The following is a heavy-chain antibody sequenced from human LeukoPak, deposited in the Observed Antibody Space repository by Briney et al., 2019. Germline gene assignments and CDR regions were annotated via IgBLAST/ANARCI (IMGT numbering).Heavy chain of an antibody. Sequence: PSETLSLTCTVSGGSISSSSYYWGWIRQPPGKGLEWIGSIYYSGSTYYNPSLKSRVTISVDTSKNQFSLKLSSVTAADTAVYYCASRGHWERRRFDYWGQGTLVTVSS. D-gene: IGHD1-26*01. CDR3: ASRGHWERRRFDY. V-gene: IGHV4-39*01. CDR1: GGSISSSSYY. CDR2: IYYSGST. J-gene: IGHJ4*02.